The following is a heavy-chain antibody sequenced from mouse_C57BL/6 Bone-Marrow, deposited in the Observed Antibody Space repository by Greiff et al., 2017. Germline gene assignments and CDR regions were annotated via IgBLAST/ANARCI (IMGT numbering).Heavy chain of an antibody. CDR3: ARWGWLLRDAMDY. J-gene: IGHJ4*01. V-gene: IGHV1-54*01. Sequence: QVQLQQSGAELVRPGTSVKVSCKASGYAFTNYLIEWVKQRPGQGLEWIGVINPGSGGTNYNEKFKGKATLTADKSSSTAYMQLSSLTSEDSVVYFCARWGWLLRDAMDYWGQGTSVTVSS. CDR2: INPGSGGT. D-gene: IGHD2-3*01. CDR1: GYAFTNYL.